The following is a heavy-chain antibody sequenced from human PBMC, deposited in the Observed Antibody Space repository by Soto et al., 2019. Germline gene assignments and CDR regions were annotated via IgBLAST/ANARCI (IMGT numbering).Heavy chain of an antibody. CDR3: TIGSWSGEVFAI. J-gene: IGHJ3*02. Sequence: QVQLVQSGAEVKKPGSAVKVSCKDSGGTFSTYSMFWVRQAPGQGLEWMGRIIPMLGIANYAQKFQGRVTITAEKSTGTAYMELSSLRSEDTALYYCTIGSWSGEVFAIWGQGTMVTVSS. CDR1: GGTFSTYS. CDR2: IIPMLGIA. D-gene: IGHD2-21*01. V-gene: IGHV1-69*02.